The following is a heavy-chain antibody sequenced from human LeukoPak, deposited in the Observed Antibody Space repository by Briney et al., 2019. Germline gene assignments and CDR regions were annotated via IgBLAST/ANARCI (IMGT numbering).Heavy chain of an antibody. D-gene: IGHD3-16*02. CDR2: IYYSGST. Sequence: PSETLSLTCTVSGGSISSYYWGWIRQPPGKGLEWIGSIYYSGSTYYNPSLKSRVTISVDTSKNQFSLKLSSVTAADTAVYYCARAPRVRLRRAFDIWGQGTMVTVSS. V-gene: IGHV4-39*07. CDR1: GGSISSYY. CDR3: ARAPRVRLRRAFDI. J-gene: IGHJ3*02.